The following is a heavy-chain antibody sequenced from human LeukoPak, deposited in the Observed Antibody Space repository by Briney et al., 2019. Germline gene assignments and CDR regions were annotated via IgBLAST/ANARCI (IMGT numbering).Heavy chain of an antibody. CDR2: INSDGSST. Sequence: GGSLRLSCAASGFTFSSYWMHWVRHAPGKGLVWVSRINSDGSSTSYADSVKGRFTISRDNAKNTLYLQMNSLRAEDTAVYYCAKGYTVAGTNYFDYWGQGTLVTVSS. J-gene: IGHJ4*02. V-gene: IGHV3-74*01. CDR1: GFTFSSYW. CDR3: AKGYTVAGTNYFDY. D-gene: IGHD6-19*01.